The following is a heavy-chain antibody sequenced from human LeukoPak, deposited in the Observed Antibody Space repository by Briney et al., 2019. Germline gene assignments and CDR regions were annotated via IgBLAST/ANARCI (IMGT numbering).Heavy chain of an antibody. CDR3: ARDHVYGGADY. Sequence: PGGSLRLSCAASGFTVSNKYMSWVRQAPGKGLECVSVIYDGGNTYYADSVKGRFTISRDNSKNTLYLQVNSLRAEDTAVYYCARDHVYGGADYWGQGTLVTVSS. CDR2: IYDGGNT. CDR1: GFTVSNKY. D-gene: IGHD5/OR15-5a*01. J-gene: IGHJ4*02. V-gene: IGHV3-53*01.